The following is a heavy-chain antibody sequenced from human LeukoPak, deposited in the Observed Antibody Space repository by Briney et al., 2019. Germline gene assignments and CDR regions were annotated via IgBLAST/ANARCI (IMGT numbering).Heavy chain of an antibody. J-gene: IGHJ4*02. V-gene: IGHV3-30*04. CDR1: GFTFSSYV. D-gene: IGHD4/OR15-4a*01. CDR2: ISSDGSAK. CDR3: ARKGGTMDSYRRFDY. Sequence: GGSLRLSCVATGFTFSSYVMHWVRQVPGKGLEWVAVISSDGSAKLYADSVKGRFTISRDISKDTLYLQMNSLRADDTALYYCARKGGTMDSYRRFDYWGQGTLVTVSS.